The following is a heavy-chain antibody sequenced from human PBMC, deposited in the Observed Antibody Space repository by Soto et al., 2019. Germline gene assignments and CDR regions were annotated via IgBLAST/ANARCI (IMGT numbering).Heavy chain of an antibody. V-gene: IGHV1-8*01. CDR3: ARDGPLSYDYIWGSYRLNDAFDI. J-gene: IGHJ3*02. D-gene: IGHD3-16*02. CDR2: MNPNSGNT. CDR1: GYTFTSYD. Sequence: VQLVQSGAEVKKPGASVKVSCKASGYTFTSYDINWVRQATGQGLEWMGWMNPNSGNTGYAQKFQGRVTMTRNTSISTAYMELSSLRSEDTAVYYCARDGPLSYDYIWGSYRLNDAFDIWGQGTMVTVSS.